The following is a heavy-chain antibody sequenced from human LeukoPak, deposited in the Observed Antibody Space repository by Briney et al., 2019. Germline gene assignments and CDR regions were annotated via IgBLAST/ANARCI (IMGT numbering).Heavy chain of an antibody. CDR3: AKSSFGQYDAFDI. Sequence: PGGSLRLSCAASGFTFSSYWMSWVRQAPGKGLEWVANIKQDGSEKYYVDSVKGRFTISRDNAKNTLYLQMNSLRAEDTAVYYCAKSSFGQYDAFDIWGQGTMVTVSS. CDR1: GFTFSSYW. V-gene: IGHV3-7*01. J-gene: IGHJ3*02. CDR2: IKQDGSEK. D-gene: IGHD6-6*01.